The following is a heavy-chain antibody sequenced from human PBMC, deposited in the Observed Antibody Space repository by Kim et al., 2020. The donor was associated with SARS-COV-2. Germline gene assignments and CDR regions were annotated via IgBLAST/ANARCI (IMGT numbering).Heavy chain of an antibody. D-gene: IGHD6-13*01. CDR2: IYHSGST. CDR1: GGSISSSNW. CDR3: ARDGRRDSRPALFDY. J-gene: IGHJ4*02. Sequence: SETLSLTCAVSGGSISSSNWWSWVRQPPGKGLEWIGEIYHSGSTNYNPSLKSRVTISVDKSKNQFSLMLSSVTAADTAVYYCARDGRRDSRPALFDYWGQGTLVTVSS. V-gene: IGHV4-4*02.